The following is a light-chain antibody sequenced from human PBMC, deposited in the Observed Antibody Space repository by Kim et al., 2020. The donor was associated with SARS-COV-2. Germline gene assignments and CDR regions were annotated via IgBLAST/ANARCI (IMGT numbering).Light chain of an antibody. CDR2: DAF. J-gene: IGKJ4*01. V-gene: IGKV3D-11*01. Sequence: LPPGERATLSCRARQGVSSYLAWYQQKPGQAPRLLIYDAFNRATGIPARFSGSGSGTDFTLTISSLEPEDFAVYYCQQRSNWPLTFGGGTKVDIK. CDR1: QGVSSY. CDR3: QQRSNWPLT.